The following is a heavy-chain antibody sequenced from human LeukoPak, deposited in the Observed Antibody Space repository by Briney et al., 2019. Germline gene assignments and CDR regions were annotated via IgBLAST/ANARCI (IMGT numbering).Heavy chain of an antibody. CDR2: ISYDGNNK. CDR3: ARDKGGVVVPAAILSV. D-gene: IGHD2-2*02. CDR1: GFTFSSYA. Sequence: GRSLRLSCAASGFTFSSYAMHWVRQAPGKGLEWVAVISYDGNNKYYADSVKGRFTISRDNSKNTLYLQMNSLRAEDTAVYYCARDKGGVVVPAAILSVWGQGTTVTVSS. J-gene: IGHJ6*02. V-gene: IGHV3-30-3*01.